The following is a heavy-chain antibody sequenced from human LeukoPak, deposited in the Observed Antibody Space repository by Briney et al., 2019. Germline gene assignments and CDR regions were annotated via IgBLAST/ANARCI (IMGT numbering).Heavy chain of an antibody. CDR3: ARVGWPVGAFYFDY. V-gene: IGHV4-59*01. CDR2: IYYSGST. D-gene: IGHD1-26*01. Sequence: SETLSLTCTVSGGSISSYYWSWIRQPPGKGLEWIGYIYYSGSTNYNPSLKSRVTISVDTSKNQFSLKLSSVTAADTAVYYCARVGWPVGAFYFDYWGQGTLVTVSS. CDR1: GGSISSYY. J-gene: IGHJ4*02.